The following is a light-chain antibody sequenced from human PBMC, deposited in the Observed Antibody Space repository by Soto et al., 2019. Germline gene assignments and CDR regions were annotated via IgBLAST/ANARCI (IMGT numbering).Light chain of an antibody. J-gene: IGKJ1*01. Sequence: DIVMTQSPDSLAVSLGERATINCKSSQSVLYSSNNKNYLAWYQQKPGQPPKLLIYWASTRESVVPDRFSGSGSVTDFTLTISSLQAEDVSVYYFQQYYSTWTFGQGTKVEIK. V-gene: IGKV4-1*01. CDR3: QQYYSTWT. CDR1: QSVLYSSNNKNY. CDR2: WAS.